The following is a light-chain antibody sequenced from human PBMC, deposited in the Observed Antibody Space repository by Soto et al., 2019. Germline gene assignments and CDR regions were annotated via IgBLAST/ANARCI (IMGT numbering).Light chain of an antibody. CDR2: EGT. CDR3: CSYASHGKVL. Sequence: QSVLTQPASVSESPGQSITMSCTGTSSDVGSYNLVSWYQHHPGKAPKLMIYEGTKRPSGVSNRFSGSKSGNTASLTVSGLQAEDEADYYCCSYASHGKVLFGGGTKLTVL. V-gene: IGLV2-23*01. J-gene: IGLJ2*01. CDR1: SSDVGSYNL.